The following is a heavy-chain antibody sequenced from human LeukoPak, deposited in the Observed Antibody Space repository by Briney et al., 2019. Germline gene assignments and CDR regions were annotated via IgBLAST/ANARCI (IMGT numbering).Heavy chain of an antibody. CDR3: ARDRTTMVRGVHNWFDP. V-gene: IGHV1-46*01. Sequence: GASVKVSCKASGYTFTSYYIHWVRQAPGQGLEWMGVINPSGASTIYAQKFQGRVTITADESTSTAYMELSSLRSEDTAVYYCARDRTTMVRGVHNWFDPWGQGTLVTVSS. J-gene: IGHJ5*02. CDR2: INPSGAST. D-gene: IGHD3-10*01. CDR1: GYTFTSYY.